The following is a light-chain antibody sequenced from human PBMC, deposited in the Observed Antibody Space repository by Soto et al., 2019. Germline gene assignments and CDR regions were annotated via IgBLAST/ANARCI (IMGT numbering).Light chain of an antibody. J-gene: IGKJ1*01. V-gene: IGKV1-5*01. Sequence: DIQMTQSPSTLSASVGDRVTITCRASQSISSWLAWYQQKPGKAPKLLIYDASSLEGGVPSRFSGSGSGTEFPLTISSLQPDDFATYYCQQYNSYSPPFGQGTKVEIK. CDR2: DAS. CDR3: QQYNSYSPP. CDR1: QSISSW.